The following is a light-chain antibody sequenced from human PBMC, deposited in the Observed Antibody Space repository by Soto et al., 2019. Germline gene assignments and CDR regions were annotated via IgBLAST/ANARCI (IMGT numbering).Light chain of an antibody. CDR1: QTIGSTY. CDR3: QQYASSPLLT. J-gene: IGKJ4*01. CDR2: GSS. V-gene: IGKV3-20*01. Sequence: EIVLTQSPGTLSLSPRETATLSCRASQTIGSTYLAWYQQKPGQAPRLLIFGSSNRATGIPDRFSGSGSGTDFTLSISRLEPEDFAVYYCQQYASSPLLTFGGGTKVDNK.